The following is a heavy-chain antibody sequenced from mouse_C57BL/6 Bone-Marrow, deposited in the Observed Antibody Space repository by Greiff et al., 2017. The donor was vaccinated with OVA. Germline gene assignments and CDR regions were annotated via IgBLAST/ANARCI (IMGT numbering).Heavy chain of an antibody. D-gene: IGHD2-3*01. CDR1: GYALSSSW. CDR3: ARDGFYWYFDV. CDR2: IYPGDGDT. V-gene: IGHV1-82*01. Sequence: VQLQQSGPELVKPGASVKISCKASGYALSSSWMNWVKQRPGKGLEWIGRIYPGDGDTNYNGKFKGKATLTADKSSSTAYMQLSSLTSEDSAVYFCARDGFYWYFDVWGTGTTVTVSS. J-gene: IGHJ1*03.